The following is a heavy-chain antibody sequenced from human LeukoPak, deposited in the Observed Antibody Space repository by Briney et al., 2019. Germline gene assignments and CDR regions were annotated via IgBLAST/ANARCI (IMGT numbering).Heavy chain of an antibody. V-gene: IGHV3-7*01. CDR1: EFTFSLYW. Sequence: GGPLKLSCVASEFTFSLYWMIWFRQAPGKGLEWVANIKHDGSEKYYVDSVKGRFTISRDNAKKSLYLQMNSLRGEDTAVYYCARGRSTEYWGQGTLVTVSS. CDR3: ARGRSTEY. J-gene: IGHJ4*02. CDR2: IKHDGSEK.